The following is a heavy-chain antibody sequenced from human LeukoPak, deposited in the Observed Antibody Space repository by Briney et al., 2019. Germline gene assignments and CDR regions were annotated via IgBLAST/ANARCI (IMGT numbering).Heavy chain of an antibody. CDR2: INHSGST. CDR1: GVSFSGYY. Sequence: PSETLSLTCAVYGVSFSGYYWSWIRQPPGKGLEWIGEINHSGSTNYNPSLKSRVTISVDTSKNQLSLKLSSVTAADTAVYYCARGGTYYDYVWGSYRHGDYFDYWGQGTLVTVSS. V-gene: IGHV4-34*01. J-gene: IGHJ4*02. CDR3: ARGGTYYDYVWGSYRHGDYFDY. D-gene: IGHD3-16*02.